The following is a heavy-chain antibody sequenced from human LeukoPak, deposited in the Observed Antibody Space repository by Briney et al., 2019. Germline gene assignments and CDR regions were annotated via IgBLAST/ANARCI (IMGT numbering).Heavy chain of an antibody. CDR3: AKKGGVAAEGYYYYYYMDV. Sequence: GGSLRLSCAASGFTFSSYAMSWVRQAPGKGLEWVSAISGSGGSTYYADSVKGRFTISRDNSKNTLYLQMNSLRAEDTAVYYCAKKGGVAAEGYYYYYYMDVWGKGTTVTVSS. J-gene: IGHJ6*03. D-gene: IGHD6-13*01. CDR1: GFTFSSYA. CDR2: ISGSGGST. V-gene: IGHV3-23*01.